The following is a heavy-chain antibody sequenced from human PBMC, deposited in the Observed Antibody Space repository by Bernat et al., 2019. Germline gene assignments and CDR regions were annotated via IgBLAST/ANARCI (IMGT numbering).Heavy chain of an antibody. CDR1: GFAFSNYE. V-gene: IGHV3-48*03. J-gene: IGHJ2*01. D-gene: IGHD2-8*02. Sequence: EVQLVESGGGLVQPGGSLRLSCAASGFAFSNYEMNWIRQAPGTGLEWLSYMETDGSRTYDAGEVKGRFTISRYTGQDSLYLHMNSLRAEDTAVYYCAGWCRASTNSLWYFDLWGRGTLVAVSS. CDR2: METDGSRT. CDR3: AGWCRASTNSLWYFDL.